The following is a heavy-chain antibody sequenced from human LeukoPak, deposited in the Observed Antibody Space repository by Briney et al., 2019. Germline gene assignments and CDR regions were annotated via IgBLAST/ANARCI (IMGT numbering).Heavy chain of an antibody. V-gene: IGHV4-59*01. CDR1: GGSISSYY. CDR2: IYYSGST. J-gene: IGHJ6*02. D-gene: IGHD3-9*01. Sequence: KPSETLSLTCTVSGGSISSYYWSWIRQPPGKGLEWIGYIYYSGSTNYNPSLKSRVTISVDTSKNQFSLKLSSVTAADTAVYYYARTRRGDILTGYNLEWNVWGQGTTVTVSS. CDR3: ARTRRGDILTGYNLEWNV.